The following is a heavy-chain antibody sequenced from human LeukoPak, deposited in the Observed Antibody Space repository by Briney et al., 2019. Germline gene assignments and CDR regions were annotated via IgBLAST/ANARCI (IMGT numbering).Heavy chain of an antibody. CDR3: ATDRGWRTSGYYLYYFEY. CDR1: GLIFTNYF. CDR2: IKHDGSEK. V-gene: IGHV3-7*01. D-gene: IGHD3-3*01. Sequence: GGSLRLSCAASGLIFTNYFMSWVRQAPGKGLEWVASIKHDGSEKYYVDSVRGRFTISRDNTMNSLYLQMSSLRAEDTAVYYCATDRGWRTSGYYLYYFEYWGQGTLVTFSS. J-gene: IGHJ4*02.